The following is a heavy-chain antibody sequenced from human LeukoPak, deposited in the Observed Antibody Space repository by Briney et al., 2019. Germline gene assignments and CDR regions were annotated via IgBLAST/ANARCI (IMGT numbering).Heavy chain of an antibody. Sequence: PGRSLRLSCAASGFTSSSYAMHWVRQAPGKGLEWVAVISYDGSNKYYADSVKGRFTISRDNSKNTLYLQMNSLRSDDTAVYYCARVPPTPYDNYYFDYWGQGTLVTVSS. V-gene: IGHV3-30*04. CDR2: ISYDGSNK. CDR1: GFTSSSYA. J-gene: IGHJ4*02. D-gene: IGHD3-22*01. CDR3: ARVPPTPYDNYYFDY.